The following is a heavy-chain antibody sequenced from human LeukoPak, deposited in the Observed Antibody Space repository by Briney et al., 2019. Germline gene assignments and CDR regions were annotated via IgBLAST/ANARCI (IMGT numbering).Heavy chain of an antibody. CDR2: IYPGDSDT. V-gene: IGHV5-51*01. D-gene: IGHD3-16*02. CDR1: GSLFGTYW. J-gene: IGHJ2*01. CDR3: ARLPYDYVWGSYRYWYFDL. Sequence: GASLQISRQGSGSLFGTYWIGRVRQVPGKGPEWLGIIYPGDSDTRYSPSFQGQVTISADKSISTAYLQWSSLKASDTAMYYCARLPYDYVWGSYRYWYFDLWGRGTLVTVSS.